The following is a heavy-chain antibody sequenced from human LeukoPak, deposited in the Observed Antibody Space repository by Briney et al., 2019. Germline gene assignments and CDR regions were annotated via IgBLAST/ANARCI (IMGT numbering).Heavy chain of an antibody. V-gene: IGHV4-39*01. CDR1: GGSISSSNYY. D-gene: IGHD3-22*01. CDR3: ARRQGYYVNFDY. Sequence: PSETLSLTCTVSGGSISSSNYYWGWIRQPPGKGLEWIGSMYYSGTTYYNPSLKSRVTISLDTSKNQFSLKVSSVTAADTAVYYCARRQGYYVNFDYWGQGTLVTVSS. CDR2: MYYSGTT. J-gene: IGHJ4*02.